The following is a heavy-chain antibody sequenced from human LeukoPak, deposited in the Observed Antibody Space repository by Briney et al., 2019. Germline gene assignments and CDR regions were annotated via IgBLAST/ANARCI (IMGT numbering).Heavy chain of an antibody. J-gene: IGHJ4*02. CDR2: ISGSGGST. D-gene: IGHD3-3*01. CDR1: GFTLSSYA. V-gene: IGHV3-23*01. Sequence: GASLRLSCAASGFTLSSYAMSWVRQAPGKGLEWVSAISGSGGSTYYADSVKGRFTISRDNSKNTLYLQMNSLRAEDTAVYYCAKTGGRFLEWFDSFDYWGQGTLVTVSS. CDR3: AKTGGRFLEWFDSFDY.